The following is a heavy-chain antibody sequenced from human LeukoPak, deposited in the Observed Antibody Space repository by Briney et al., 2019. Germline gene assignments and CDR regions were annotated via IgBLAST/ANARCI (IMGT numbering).Heavy chain of an antibody. V-gene: IGHV3-30*04. D-gene: IGHD5-18*01. Sequence: GGSLRLSCAASGFTFSSYAMHWVRQAPGKGLEWVAVISYDGSNKYYADSVKGRFTISRDNSKNTLYLQMNSLRAEDTAVYYCARDNRQLWDVLWDEFDYWGQGTLVTVSS. CDR2: ISYDGSNK. CDR3: ARDNRQLWDVLWDEFDY. J-gene: IGHJ4*02. CDR1: GFTFSSYA.